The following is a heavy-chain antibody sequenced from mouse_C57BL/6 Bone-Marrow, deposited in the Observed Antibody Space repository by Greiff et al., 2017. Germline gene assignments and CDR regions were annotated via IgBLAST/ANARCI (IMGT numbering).Heavy chain of an antibody. V-gene: IGHV1-81*01. Sequence: VKVVESGAELARPGASVKLSCKASGYTFTSYGISWVKQRTGQGLEWIGEIYPRSGNTYYNEKFKGKATLTADKSSSTAYMELRSLTSEDSAVYFCARYYYGSSYDWYFDVWGTGTTVTVSS. CDR1: GYTFTSYG. D-gene: IGHD1-1*01. CDR2: IYPRSGNT. CDR3: ARYYYGSSYDWYFDV. J-gene: IGHJ1*03.